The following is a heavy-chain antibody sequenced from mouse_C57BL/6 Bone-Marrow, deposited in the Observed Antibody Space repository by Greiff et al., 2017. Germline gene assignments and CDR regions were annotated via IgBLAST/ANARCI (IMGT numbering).Heavy chain of an antibody. Sequence: QVQLQQSGAELVRPGTSVKLSCKASGYTFTSYWMHWVKQRPGQGLEWIGVIDPSDSSTNYKQKFKGKATLTVDTSSSTAYMLLSSLTSEDSAVYYCAILYFDYWGQGTTLTVSS. J-gene: IGHJ2*01. D-gene: IGHD1-1*01. V-gene: IGHV1-59*01. CDR1: GYTFTSYW. CDR3: AILYFDY. CDR2: IDPSDSST.